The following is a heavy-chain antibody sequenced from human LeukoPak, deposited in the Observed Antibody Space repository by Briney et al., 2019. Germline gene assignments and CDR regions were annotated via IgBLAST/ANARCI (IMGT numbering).Heavy chain of an antibody. CDR2: IYYSGST. J-gene: IGHJ5*02. D-gene: IGHD5-18*01. V-gene: IGHV4-59*01. Sequence: SETLSLTCTVSGGSISSYYRSWIRQPPGKGLEWIGYIYYSGSTNYNPSLKSRVTISVDTSKNQFSLKLSSVTAADTAVYYCASGPIQLWFSWFDPWGQGTLVTVSS. CDR3: ASGPIQLWFSWFDP. CDR1: GGSISSYY.